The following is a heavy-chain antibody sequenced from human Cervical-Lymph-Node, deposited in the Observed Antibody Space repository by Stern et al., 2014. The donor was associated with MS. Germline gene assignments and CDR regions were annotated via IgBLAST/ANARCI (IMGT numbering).Heavy chain of an antibody. CDR3: ASARNTAFDI. CDR1: EYTFTYFF. CDR2: INPSGGFT. J-gene: IGHJ3*02. V-gene: IGHV1-46*03. Sequence: SGAEVKKPGASVKVSCKASEYTFTYFFMHWVRQAPGQGLEWMGVINPSGGFTTYAQKFQGRVTMTRDTSTSTVYMELTSLTSEDTAVYYCASARNTAFDIWGQGTLVTVSS.